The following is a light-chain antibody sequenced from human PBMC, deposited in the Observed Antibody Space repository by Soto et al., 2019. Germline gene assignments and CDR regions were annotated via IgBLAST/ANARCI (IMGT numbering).Light chain of an antibody. J-gene: IGKJ1*01. CDR3: QQYNNWPPWT. CDR2: GAS. CDR1: QSVSSN. V-gene: IGKV3-15*01. Sequence: EIVMTQSPATLSVSPGERATLSCRASQSVSSNLAWYQQKPGQAPRLLIYGASTTHTGIPARFSGSGSGTEFTLTISSLQPEDFAVYYCQQYNNWPPWTFGQGTKVEIK.